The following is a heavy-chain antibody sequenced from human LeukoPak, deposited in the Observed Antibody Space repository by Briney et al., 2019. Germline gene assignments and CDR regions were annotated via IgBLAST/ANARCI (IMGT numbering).Heavy chain of an antibody. CDR3: ARAFTMIVVVTTSSNWFDP. CDR1: GYTFTSYD. CDR2: MNPNSGNT. Sequence: ASVKVSCKASGYTFTSYDINWVRQATGQGLEWMGWMNPNSGNTGYAQKFQGRVTITRNTSISTAYMELSSLRSEDTAVYYCARAFTMIVVVTTSSNWFDPWGQGTLVTVSS. J-gene: IGHJ5*02. D-gene: IGHD3-22*01. V-gene: IGHV1-8*03.